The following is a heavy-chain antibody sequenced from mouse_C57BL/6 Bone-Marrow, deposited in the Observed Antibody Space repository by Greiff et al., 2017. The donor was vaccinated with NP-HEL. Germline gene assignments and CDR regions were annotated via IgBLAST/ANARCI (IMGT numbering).Heavy chain of an antibody. CDR3: TTRWLWDY. CDR1: GFNIKDDY. V-gene: IGHV14-4*01. CDR2: IDPENGDT. J-gene: IGHJ2*01. Sequence: EVHLVESGAELVRPGASVKLSCTASGFNIKDDYMHWVKQRPEQGLEWIGWIDPENGDTEYASKFQGKATITADTSSNTAYLQLSSLTSEDTAVYYCTTRWLWDYWGQGTTLTVSS. D-gene: IGHD2-3*01.